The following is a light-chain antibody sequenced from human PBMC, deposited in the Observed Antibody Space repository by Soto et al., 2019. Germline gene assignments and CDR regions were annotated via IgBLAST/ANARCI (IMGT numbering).Light chain of an antibody. CDR2: DAS. CDR1: QSVSSY. J-gene: IGKJ2*01. Sequence: EIVLTQSPATLSLSPGERATLSCRASQSVSSYLAWFQHKPGQAPRLLIYDASNRASDVATRFSGSGSGTDFTLTISRLEPEDFAVYYCQQYGSSPPYTFGQGTRLES. CDR3: QQYGSSPPYT. V-gene: IGKV3-11*01.